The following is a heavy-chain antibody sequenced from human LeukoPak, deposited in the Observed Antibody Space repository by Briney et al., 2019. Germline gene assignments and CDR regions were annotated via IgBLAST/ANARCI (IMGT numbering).Heavy chain of an antibody. J-gene: IGHJ4*02. CDR3: ASLYYYGSGSYQAPYFDY. V-gene: IGHV4-39*01. CDR1: GGSISSSSYY. CDR2: IYYSGST. D-gene: IGHD3-10*01. Sequence: SETLSLTCTVSGGSISSSSYYWGWIRQPPGKGLEWIGSIYYSGSTYYNPSLKSRVTISVDTSKNQFSLKLSSVTAADTAVYYCASLYYYGSGSYQAPYFDYWGQGTLVTVSS.